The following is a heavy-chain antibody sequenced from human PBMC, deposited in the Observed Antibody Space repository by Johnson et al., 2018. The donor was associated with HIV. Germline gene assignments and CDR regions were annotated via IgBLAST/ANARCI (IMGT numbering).Heavy chain of an antibody. J-gene: IGHJ3*02. CDR3: ARDFIAPELGDAFDI. D-gene: IGHD6-25*01. CDR1: GFTFSSYA. V-gene: IGHV3-30*03. Sequence: QVQLVESGGGVVQPGKSLRLFCAASGFTFSSYAMHWVRQAPGKGLEWVAVVSNDGNNKYYTDSVKGRFTISRDNSKNTLYLQMNSLRAEDTAVYYCARDFIAPELGDAFDIWGQGTMVTVSS. CDR2: VSNDGNNK.